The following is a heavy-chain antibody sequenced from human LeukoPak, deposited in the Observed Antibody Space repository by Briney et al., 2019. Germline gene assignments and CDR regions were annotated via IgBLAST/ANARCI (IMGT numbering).Heavy chain of an antibody. J-gene: IGHJ3*02. V-gene: IGHV1-18*01. CDR1: GYSFTSYG. Sequence: GESLKISCKVSGYSFTSYGISWVRQAPGQGLEWMGWISAYNGNTNYAQKLQGRVTMTTDTSTSTAYMELRSLRSDDTAVYYCARGLTTVVTPEAFDIWGQGTMVTVSS. D-gene: IGHD4-23*01. CDR2: ISAYNGNT. CDR3: ARGLTTVVTPEAFDI.